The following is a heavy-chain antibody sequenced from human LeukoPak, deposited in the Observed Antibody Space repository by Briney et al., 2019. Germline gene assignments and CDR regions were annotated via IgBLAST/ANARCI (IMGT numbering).Heavy chain of an antibody. V-gene: IGHV1-46*01. CDR3: ARGGIAS. J-gene: IGHJ5*01. CDR1: GYSFTTYY. Sequence: ASVTVSSKASGYSFTTYYLHWVRRAPGQGLEWMGRVNPSDGITTYAQKFQGRVTMTRDTSTTTVYMELSSLRSEDTAVYYCARGGIASWGEGTLVTVSS. CDR2: VNPSDGIT. D-gene: IGHD3-10*01.